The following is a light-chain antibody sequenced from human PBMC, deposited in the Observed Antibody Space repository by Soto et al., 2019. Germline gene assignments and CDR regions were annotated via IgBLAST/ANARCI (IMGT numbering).Light chain of an antibody. J-gene: IGKJ4*01. CDR2: WAS. V-gene: IGKV4-1*01. CDR1: QSVLYSSNNKNY. CDR3: HQYFGTPLT. Sequence: DIVLTQSPDSLAVSLGERATINCKSSQSVLYSSNNKNYLAWYQQKPGQPPELLIYWASTRESGVPDRFGGSGSGTDFTLTISSLQAEDVAVYYGHQYFGTPLTFGGGTKVEIK.